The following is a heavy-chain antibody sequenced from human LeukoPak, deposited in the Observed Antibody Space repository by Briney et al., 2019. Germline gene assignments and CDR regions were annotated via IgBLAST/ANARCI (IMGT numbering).Heavy chain of an antibody. D-gene: IGHD2-2*01. Sequence: SETLSLTCTVSGGSISSGGYYWRWIRQHPGKGLEWIGYIYYSGSTYYNPSLKSRVTISVDTSKNQFSLKLSSVTAADTAVYYCARAPRYCSSTSCQVYGMDVWGQGTTVTVSS. J-gene: IGHJ6*02. CDR1: GGSISSGGYY. CDR3: ARAPRYCSSTSCQVYGMDV. CDR2: IYYSGST. V-gene: IGHV4-31*03.